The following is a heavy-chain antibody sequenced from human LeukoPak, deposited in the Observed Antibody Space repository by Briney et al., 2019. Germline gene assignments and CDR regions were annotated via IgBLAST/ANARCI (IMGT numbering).Heavy chain of an antibody. CDR1: AFTCSDYY. CDR3: ARSIPAGNRR. V-gene: IGHV3-11*01. D-gene: IGHD2-2*01. J-gene: IGHJ4*02. Sequence: GGSLRLSCAASAFTCSDYYMRWVRQAPGKGLEWVSYISSSGSTIDYAGSVKGRFTISRDNAKNSLYLQMNSLRAEDTAVYYCARSIPAGNRRWGQGTLVTVSS. CDR2: ISSSGSTI.